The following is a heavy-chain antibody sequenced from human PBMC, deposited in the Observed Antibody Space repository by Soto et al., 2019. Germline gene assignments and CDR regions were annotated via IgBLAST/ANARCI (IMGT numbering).Heavy chain of an antibody. CDR1: GFTFSSYG. CDR3: SSDKSKCSCRDAFHI. V-gene: IGHV3-33*01. J-gene: IGHJ3*02. Sequence: GESLRLSYAASGFTFSSYGMHWVRQAPGKGLEWVAVIWYDGSNKYYADSVKGRFTISRDNSKNTLYLPMNSLRAQDTAVYSCSSDKSKCSCRDAFHICGQGTMVTVSS. D-gene: IGHD3-10*02. CDR2: IWYDGSNK.